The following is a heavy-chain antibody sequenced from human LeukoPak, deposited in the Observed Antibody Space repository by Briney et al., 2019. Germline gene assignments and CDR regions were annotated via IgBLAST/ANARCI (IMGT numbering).Heavy chain of an antibody. J-gene: IGHJ4*02. CDR2: IYSGGT. Sequence: GGSLRLSCAASGFTFSSYSMNWVRQAPGKGLEWVSVIYSGGTYYADSVKGRFTISRDNSKNTLYLQMNSLRAEDTAVYYCARDRENTGYFDCWGQGTLVTVSS. CDR3: ARDRENTGYFDC. D-gene: IGHD1-26*01. CDR1: GFTFSSYS. V-gene: IGHV3-53*01.